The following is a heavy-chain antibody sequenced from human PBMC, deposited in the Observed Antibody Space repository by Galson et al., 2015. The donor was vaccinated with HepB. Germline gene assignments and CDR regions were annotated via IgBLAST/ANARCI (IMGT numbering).Heavy chain of an antibody. CDR3: ARLFHYYDSSGYSWFDP. D-gene: IGHD3-22*01. V-gene: IGHV1-18*01. Sequence: SVKVSCKASGYTFTSYGITWVRQAPGQGLEWMGWISADNGKTNYAQKLQGRVTMTTDTSTSTAYMELRSLRSDDTAVYYCARLFHYYDSSGYSWFDPWGQGTLVTVSS. CDR2: ISADNGKT. CDR1: GYTFTSYG. J-gene: IGHJ5*02.